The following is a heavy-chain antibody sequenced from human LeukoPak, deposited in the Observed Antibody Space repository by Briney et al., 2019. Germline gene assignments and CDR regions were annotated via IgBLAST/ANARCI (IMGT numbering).Heavy chain of an antibody. J-gene: IGHJ4*02. V-gene: IGHV3-23*01. D-gene: IGHD1-26*01. CDR3: AKGPPKYSGSSSSFDY. CDR2: ISGSGGST. CDR1: GLTFSSYA. Sequence: PGGSLRLSCAASGLTFSSYAMSWVRQAPGKGLEWVSAISGSGGSTYYADSVKGRFTISRDNSKNTLYLQMNSLRAEDTAVYYCAKGPPKYSGSSSSFDYWGQGTLVTVSS.